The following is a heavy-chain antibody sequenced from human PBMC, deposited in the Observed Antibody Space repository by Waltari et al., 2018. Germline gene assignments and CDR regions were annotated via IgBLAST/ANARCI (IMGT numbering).Heavy chain of an antibody. D-gene: IGHD3-22*01. CDR2: INHSGST. CDR1: GGSFSGYY. Sequence: QVQLQQWGAGLLKPSATLSLTCAVYGGSFSGYYWSWIRQPPGKGVEWIGEINHSGSTNYNPSLKSRVTISVDTSKNQFSLKLSSVTAADTAVYYCARGMESSGYYYVFDYWGQGTLVTVSS. CDR3: ARGMESSGYYYVFDY. J-gene: IGHJ4*02. V-gene: IGHV4-34*01.